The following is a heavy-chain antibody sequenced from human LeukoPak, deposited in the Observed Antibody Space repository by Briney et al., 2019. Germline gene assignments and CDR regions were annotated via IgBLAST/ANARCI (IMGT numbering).Heavy chain of an antibody. CDR2: LSEGGATA. CDR3: AFSPLGDNYGFPY. CDR1: GFTFSSCV. D-gene: IGHD5-18*01. J-gene: IGHJ4*02. V-gene: IGHV3-23*01. Sequence: PGRSLRLSCAGSGFTFSSCVMHWVRQAPGRGLEWVSSLSEGGATAYYADYVKGRFTIYRDNSRDTLYLQVNRLIADDTALYSCAFSPLGDNYGFPYWGQGALVIVSS.